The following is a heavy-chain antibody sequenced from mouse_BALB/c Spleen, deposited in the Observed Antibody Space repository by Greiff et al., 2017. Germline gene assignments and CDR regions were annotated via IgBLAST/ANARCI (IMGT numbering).Heavy chain of an antibody. V-gene: IGHV5-6-5*01. Sequence: EVQLQESGGGLVKPGGSLKLSCAASGFTFSSYAMSWVRQTPEKRLEWVASISSGGSTYYPDSVKGRFTISRGNARNILYLQMSSLRSEDTAMYYCARGLPYFDYWGQGTTLTVSS. CDR1: GFTFSSYA. CDR3: ARGLPYFDY. CDR2: ISSGGST. J-gene: IGHJ2*01.